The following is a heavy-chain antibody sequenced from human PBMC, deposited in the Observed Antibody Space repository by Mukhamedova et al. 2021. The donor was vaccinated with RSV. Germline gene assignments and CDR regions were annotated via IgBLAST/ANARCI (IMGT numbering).Heavy chain of an antibody. V-gene: IGHV4-30-2*04. CDR3: ARDRGGCGGACYSNVDY. Sequence: KSRVTMSVDTSKSQFSLKLSSVTAADTAVYYCARDRGGCGGACYSNVDYWGQGTLVTVSS. D-gene: IGHD2-21*02. J-gene: IGHJ4*02.